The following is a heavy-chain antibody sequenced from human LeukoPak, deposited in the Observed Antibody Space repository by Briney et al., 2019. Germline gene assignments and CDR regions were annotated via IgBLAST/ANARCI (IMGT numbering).Heavy chain of an antibody. J-gene: IGHJ5*02. V-gene: IGHV1-46*01. CDR3: ARAGIVVVPAAAEGFDP. CDR1: GYTFTSYY. D-gene: IGHD2-2*01. Sequence: ASVKVSCKASGYTFTSYYMHWVRQAPGQGLEWMGIINPSGGSTSYAQKFQGRVTMTRDTSTSTVYMELSSLRSEDTAVYYCARAGIVVVPAAAEGFDPWGQGTLVTVSS. CDR2: INPSGGST.